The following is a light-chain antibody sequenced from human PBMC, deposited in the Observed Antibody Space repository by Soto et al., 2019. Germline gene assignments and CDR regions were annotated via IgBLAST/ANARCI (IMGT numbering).Light chain of an antibody. CDR1: QSVSNNY. CDR3: QQYGSSGT. V-gene: IGKV3-20*01. CDR2: GAS. J-gene: IGKJ1*01. Sequence: EIVLTQSPGALSLSRGERAALCCRASQSVSNNYLAWYQQKPGQAPRLLIYGASNRATGIPDRFSGSGSGTDFTLTISRLEPEDFAVYYCQQYGSSGTFGQGTKVDIK.